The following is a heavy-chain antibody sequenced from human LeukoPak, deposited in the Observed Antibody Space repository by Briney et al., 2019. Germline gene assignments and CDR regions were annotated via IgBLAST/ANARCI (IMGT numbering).Heavy chain of an antibody. D-gene: IGHD1-26*01. CDR1: GYTFTGYY. J-gene: IGHJ4*02. CDR3: ARRAWEDPNALDY. V-gene: IGHV1-2*02. CDR2: INPNSGGT. Sequence: GASVKVSCKASGYTFTGYYMHWVRQAPGQGLEWMGWINPNSGGTNYAQKFQGRVTMTRDTSISTAYMELSRLRSDDTAVYYCARRAWEDPNALDYWGQGTLVTVSS.